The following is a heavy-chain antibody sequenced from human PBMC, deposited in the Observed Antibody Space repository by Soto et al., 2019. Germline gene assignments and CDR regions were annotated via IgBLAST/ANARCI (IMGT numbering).Heavy chain of an antibody. CDR2: INSDGSST. CDR3: ARGMTYYDILAGYYKMGAFDI. V-gene: IGHV3-74*01. CDR1: GFTFSSYW. D-gene: IGHD3-9*01. J-gene: IGHJ3*02. Sequence: VGSLRLSCAASGFTFSSYWMRWVRQAPGKGLVWVSRINSDGSSTSYADSVKGRFTISRDNAKNTLYLQMNSLRAEDTAVYYCARGMTYYDILAGYYKMGAFDIWGQGTMVTVSS.